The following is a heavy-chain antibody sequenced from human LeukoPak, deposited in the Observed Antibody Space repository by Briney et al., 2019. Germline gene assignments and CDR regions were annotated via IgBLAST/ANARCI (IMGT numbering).Heavy chain of an antibody. CDR3: AKDNPYYYDSSGYYYEDY. CDR2: LSGSGGST. J-gene: IGHJ4*02. V-gene: IGHV3-23*01. CDR1: GFTFSSYA. D-gene: IGHD3-22*01. Sequence: GGSLRLSCAASGFTFSSYAMSWVRQAPGKGLVWVSALSGSGGSTYYADSVKGRFTISRDNSKNTLYLQMNSLRAEDTAVYYCAKDNPYYYDSSGYYYEDYWGQGTLVTVSS.